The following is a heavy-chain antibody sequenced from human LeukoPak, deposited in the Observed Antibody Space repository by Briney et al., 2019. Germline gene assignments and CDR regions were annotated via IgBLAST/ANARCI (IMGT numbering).Heavy chain of an antibody. CDR1: GYTFTSYG. CDR3: ARHAYYYDRSGSYEAFDI. J-gene: IGHJ3*02. Sequence: ASVKVSCKASGYTFTSYGISWVRQAPGQGLEWMGWISAYNGNTNYAQKLQGRVTMTTDTSTSTAYMELRSLRSDDTAVYYCARHAYYYDRSGSYEAFDIWGQGTMVTVSS. CDR2: ISAYNGNT. V-gene: IGHV1-18*01. D-gene: IGHD3-22*01.